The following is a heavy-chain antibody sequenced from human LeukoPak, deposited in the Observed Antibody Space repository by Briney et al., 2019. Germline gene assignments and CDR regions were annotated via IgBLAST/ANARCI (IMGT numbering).Heavy chain of an antibody. V-gene: IGHV3-7*01. CDR3: AKLLGYYYDSSVGY. D-gene: IGHD3-22*01. CDR2: IKDDGSDK. Sequence: GGSLRLSCGASGFTFRNFWMNWVRQAPGKGLEWVANIKDDGSDKYYVDSVKGRFSISKDNAKNSLYLQMNSLRVEDTAVYYCAKLLGYYYDSSVGYWGQGTLVTVSS. CDR1: GFTFRNFW. J-gene: IGHJ4*02.